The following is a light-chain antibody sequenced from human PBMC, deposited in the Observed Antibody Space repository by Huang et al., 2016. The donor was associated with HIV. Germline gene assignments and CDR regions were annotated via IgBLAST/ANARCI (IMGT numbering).Light chain of an antibody. Sequence: DIQLTQSPSSLSASVGDRVTITCRARQSVSRYLNWYQQKPGKAPTLLIYAASTLQSGVPGRFSGSGSGTDFTLTITNPQLEDSATYYCQQSYTSPRYTFGQGTKLEIK. V-gene: IGKV1-39*01. CDR3: QQSYTSPRYT. CDR2: AAS. CDR1: QSVSRY. J-gene: IGKJ2*01.